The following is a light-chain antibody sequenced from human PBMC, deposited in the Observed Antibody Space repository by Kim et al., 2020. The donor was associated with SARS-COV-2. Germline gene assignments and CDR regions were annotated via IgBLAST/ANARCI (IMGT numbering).Light chain of an antibody. CDR2: GAS. V-gene: IGKV3-20*01. CDR1: QSVSSSY. J-gene: IGKJ1*01. Sequence: EIVLTQSPGTLSLSPGERATLSCRASQSVSSSYLAWYQQKPGQAPRLLIYGASSRATGIPDRFSGSGSGTDFTLIISRLESEDFAVYYCQQYGSSPLTFGQVTKVDIK. CDR3: QQYGSSPLT.